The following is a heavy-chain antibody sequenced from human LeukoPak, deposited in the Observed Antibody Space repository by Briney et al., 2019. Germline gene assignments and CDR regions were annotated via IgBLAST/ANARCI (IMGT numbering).Heavy chain of an antibody. Sequence: GGSLRLSCAASGFTFSSSSMSWVRQAPGKGLEWVSSISSSSSYIYYADSLKGRFTISRDNAKNSLYLQMNSLRAEDTAVYYCARESRRYAFDIWGQGTMVTVSS. CDR3: ARESRRYAFDI. CDR2: ISSSSSYI. J-gene: IGHJ3*02. V-gene: IGHV3-21*01. CDR1: GFTFSSSS.